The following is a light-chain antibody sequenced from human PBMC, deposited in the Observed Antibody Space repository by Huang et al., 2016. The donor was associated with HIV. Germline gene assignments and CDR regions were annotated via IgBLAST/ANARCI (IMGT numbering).Light chain of an antibody. V-gene: IGKV3-15*01. J-gene: IGKJ1*01. CDR1: QSVSSN. CDR2: GAS. Sequence: EIVMTQSPATLSVYPGESATLSCRARQSVSSNLAWYQHQPGQAPRLLIYGASTRATGIPARCSGSGSGTQFTLTISSLQSEDSAVYFCQQYNTWQTFGQGTKVEI. CDR3: QQYNTWQT.